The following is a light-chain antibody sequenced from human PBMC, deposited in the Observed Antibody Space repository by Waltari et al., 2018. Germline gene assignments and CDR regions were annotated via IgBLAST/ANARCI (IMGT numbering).Light chain of an antibody. CDR2: KAS. CDR3: QQYNSYST. V-gene: IGKV1-5*03. CDR1: QSISSW. Sequence: DIQMTQSPSTLSASVGDRVTITCRASQSISSWLAWYQQQPGKAPKLLIYKASSLESGVPSRFSGSGTETEFTLTISSLQPDDFATYYCQQYNSYSTFGQGTKVEIK. J-gene: IGKJ1*01.